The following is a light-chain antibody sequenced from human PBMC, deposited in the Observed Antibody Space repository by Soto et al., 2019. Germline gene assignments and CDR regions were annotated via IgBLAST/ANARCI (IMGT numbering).Light chain of an antibody. CDR2: AAS. J-gene: IGKJ1*01. CDR3: QQSYSTPRT. CDR1: QSISSY. Sequence: DIQMTESPSSLSASVGDRVTITCRASQSISSYLNWYQQKPGKAPKLLIYAASSLQSGVPSRFSGSGSGTDFTLTISSLQPEDFATHYCQQSYSTPRTFGQGTKVEIK. V-gene: IGKV1-39*01.